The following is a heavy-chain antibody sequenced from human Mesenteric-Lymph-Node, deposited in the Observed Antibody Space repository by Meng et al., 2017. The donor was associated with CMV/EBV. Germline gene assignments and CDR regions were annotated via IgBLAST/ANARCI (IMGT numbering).Heavy chain of an antibody. D-gene: IGHD1-7*01. CDR1: GFTLDDYT. CDR2: VSWDGDST. J-gene: IGHJ4*02. CDR3: ARDSTVSPYNWNFNFDY. Sequence: GESLKISCAASGFTLDDYTMHWVRQVPGKGLEWVSLVSWDGDSTYYADSVKGRFTISRDNSKSTLYLQMNSLRTEDTAVYFCARDSTVSPYNWNFNFDYWGQGTLVTVSS. V-gene: IGHV3-43*01.